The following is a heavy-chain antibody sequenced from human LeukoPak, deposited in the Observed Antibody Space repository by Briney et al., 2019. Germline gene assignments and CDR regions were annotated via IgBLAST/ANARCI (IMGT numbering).Heavy chain of an antibody. V-gene: IGHV4-34*01. CDR1: GGSFSGYY. Sequence: SETLSLTCAVYGGSFSGYYWSWIRQPPGKGLEWIGEINHSGSTNYNPSLKSRVTISVDTSKNQFSLKLSSVTAADTAVYYFARIPVGAIRDAFDIWGQGTMVTVSS. D-gene: IGHD1-26*01. CDR3: ARIPVGAIRDAFDI. J-gene: IGHJ3*02. CDR2: INHSGST.